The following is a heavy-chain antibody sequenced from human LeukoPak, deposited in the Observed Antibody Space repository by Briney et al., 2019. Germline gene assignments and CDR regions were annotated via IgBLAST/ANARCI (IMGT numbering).Heavy chain of an antibody. CDR2: ISYDGSNK. V-gene: IGHV3-30-3*01. Sequence: GGSLRLSCAASGFSFGSYAMSWVRQAPGKGLEWVAVISYDGSNKYYADSVKGRFTISRDNSKNTLYLQMNSLRAEDTAVYYCARVWQQLVRGAGTDYWGQGTLVTVSS. D-gene: IGHD6-13*01. CDR1: GFSFGSYA. J-gene: IGHJ4*02. CDR3: ARVWQQLVRGAGTDY.